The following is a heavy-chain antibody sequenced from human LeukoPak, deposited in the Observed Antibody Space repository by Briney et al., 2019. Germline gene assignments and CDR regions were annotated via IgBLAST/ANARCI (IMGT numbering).Heavy chain of an antibody. CDR2: IIPIFGTA. V-gene: IGHV1-69*06. CDR1: GGTFNNYA. CDR3: ARDRALKATQADAFDI. Sequence: SVKVSCKASGGTFNNYAISWVRQVPGQGLEWMGRIIPIFGTANYAQKFQGRVTITADKSTSTAYMELSSLRSEDTAVYYCARDRALKATQADAFDIWGQGTMVTVSS. J-gene: IGHJ3*02. D-gene: IGHD3-10*01.